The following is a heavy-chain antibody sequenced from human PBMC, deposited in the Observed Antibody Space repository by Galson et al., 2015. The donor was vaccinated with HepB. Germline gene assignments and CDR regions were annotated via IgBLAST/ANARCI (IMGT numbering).Heavy chain of an antibody. CDR1: GYTFTGYY. V-gene: IGHV1-2*04. D-gene: IGHD2-2*01. CDR2: INPNSGGT. Sequence: SVKVSCKASGYTFTGYYMHWVRQAPGQGLEWMGWINPNSGGTNYAQKFQGWVTMTRDTSISTAYMELSRLRSDDTAVYYCARDLGSREAVWFDPWGQGTLVTVSS. CDR3: ARDLGSREAVWFDP. J-gene: IGHJ5*02.